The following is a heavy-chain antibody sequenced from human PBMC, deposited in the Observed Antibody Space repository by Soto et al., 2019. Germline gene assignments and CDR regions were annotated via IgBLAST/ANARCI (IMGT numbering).Heavy chain of an antibody. CDR3: AKDRSSTSCYAFDY. CDR1: GGTCISYA. V-gene: IGHV3-23*01. D-gene: IGHD2-2*01. Sequence: AVGSLRHSCAASGGTCISYAMSWVRQATGKGLEWVSAINSRGGSTYYADSVKGRFTISRDSSKNTLYLQMNSLRAEDTAVYYCAKDRSSTSCYAFDYWGQGTLVTVSS. J-gene: IGHJ4*02. CDR2: INSRGGST.